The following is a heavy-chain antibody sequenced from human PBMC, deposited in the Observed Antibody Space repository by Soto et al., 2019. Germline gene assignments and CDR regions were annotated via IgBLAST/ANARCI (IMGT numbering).Heavy chain of an antibody. D-gene: IGHD6-6*01. Sequence: SETLSLTCAVYGESFSGYYWTWIRQSPGKGLEWIGEISHRGSINHNPSLKGRVTISVDTSKNQFSLKLSSVTAADTAVYYCAREKVAPRNYFDYWGQGTLVTVSS. CDR2: ISHRGSI. CDR1: GESFSGYY. J-gene: IGHJ4*02. CDR3: AREKVAPRNYFDY. V-gene: IGHV4-34*01.